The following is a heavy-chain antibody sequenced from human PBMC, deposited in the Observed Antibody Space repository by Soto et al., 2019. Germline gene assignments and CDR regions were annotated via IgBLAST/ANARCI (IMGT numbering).Heavy chain of an antibody. CDR2: ISAYNGNT. J-gene: IGHJ6*02. Sequence: ASVKVSCKASGYTFTSYGISWVRQAPGQGLEWMGWISAYNGNTNYAQKLQGRVTMTTDTSTSTAYMELRSLRSDDTAVYYCARVLAGTGTWFYYYYYGMDVWGQGTTVTVS. D-gene: IGHD1-1*01. V-gene: IGHV1-18*04. CDR3: ARVLAGTGTWFYYYYYGMDV. CDR1: GYTFTSYG.